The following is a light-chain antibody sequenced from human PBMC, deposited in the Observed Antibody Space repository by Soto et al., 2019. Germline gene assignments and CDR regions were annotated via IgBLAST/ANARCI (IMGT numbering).Light chain of an antibody. Sequence: EIVLTQSPATLSLSPGERATLSCRASQSVSSYLAWYQQKPGQAPRLLIYDASNRATGIPARFSGSGSGTDFTLIIRSLEPEDFAVYFGQQRSNWPPTFGGGTKVEI. J-gene: IGKJ4*01. CDR2: DAS. CDR3: QQRSNWPPT. V-gene: IGKV3-11*01. CDR1: QSVSSY.